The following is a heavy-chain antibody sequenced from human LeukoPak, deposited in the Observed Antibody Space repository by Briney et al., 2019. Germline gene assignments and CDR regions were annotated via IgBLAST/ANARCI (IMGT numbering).Heavy chain of an antibody. V-gene: IGHV1-46*01. D-gene: IGHD3-10*01. CDR3: ARFYGSGSYSDAFDI. J-gene: IGHJ3*02. CDR1: GYTFTSYY. CDR2: INPSGGST. Sequence: GASVKVSCKASGYTFTSYYMHWVRQAPGQGLEWMGIINPSGGSTSYAQKFQGRVTITADKSTSTAYMELSSLRSEDTAVYYCARFYGSGSYSDAFDIWGQGTMVTVSS.